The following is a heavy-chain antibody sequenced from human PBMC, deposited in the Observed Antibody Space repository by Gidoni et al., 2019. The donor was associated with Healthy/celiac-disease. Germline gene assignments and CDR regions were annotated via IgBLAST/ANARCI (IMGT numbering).Heavy chain of an antibody. CDR2: ISGSGGST. J-gene: IGHJ4*02. CDR1: GFTFSSYA. V-gene: IGHV3-23*01. Sequence: EVQLLESGGGLVQPGGSLRLSCSASGFTFSSYAMSWVRQAPGTGLEWVSAISGSGGSTYYADSVKGRFTISRDNSKNTLYLQMNSLRAEDTAVYYCAKAITMVRGVRPPGYWGQGTLVTVSS. CDR3: AKAITMVRGVRPPGY. D-gene: IGHD3-10*01.